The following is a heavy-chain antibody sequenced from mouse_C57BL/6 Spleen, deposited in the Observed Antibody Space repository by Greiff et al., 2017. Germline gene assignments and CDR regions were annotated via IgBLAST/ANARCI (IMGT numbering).Heavy chain of an antibody. CDR2: IYPRSGTT. CDR1: GYTFTNYG. J-gene: IGHJ4*01. CDR3: ARSPYGNCGALDY. Sequence: VQLQESGPELVKPGASVKLSCKASGYTFTNYGMNWVKQRTGQGLEWIGVIYPRSGTTCYNEKFKGKATLTVDQSSSTAYMELNSLTSEDSAVYYCARSPYGNCGALDYWGQGTTVTVSS. D-gene: IGHD2-1*01. V-gene: IGHV1-81*01.